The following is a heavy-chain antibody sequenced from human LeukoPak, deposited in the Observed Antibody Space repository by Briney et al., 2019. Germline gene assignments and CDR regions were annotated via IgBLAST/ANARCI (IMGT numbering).Heavy chain of an antibody. CDR2: ISGSGGST. CDR3: AKDRGYRSGGSCSNWYFDL. CDR1: GFTFSSYA. J-gene: IGHJ2*01. V-gene: IGHV3-23*01. D-gene: IGHD2-15*01. Sequence: TGGSLRLSCAASGFTFSSYAMSWVRQAPGKGLEWVSAISGSGGSTYYADSVKGRFTISRDNSKNTLYLQMNSLRAEDTAVYYRAKDRGYRSGGSCSNWYFDLWGRGTLVTVSS.